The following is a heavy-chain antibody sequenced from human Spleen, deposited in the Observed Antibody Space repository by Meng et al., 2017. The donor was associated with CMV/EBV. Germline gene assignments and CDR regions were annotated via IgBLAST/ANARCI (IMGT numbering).Heavy chain of an antibody. Sequence: SETLSLTCTVSGGSISSYYWSWIRQPPGKGLEWIGYIYYSGSTNYNPSLKSRVTISVDTSKNQFSLKLSSVTAADTAVYYCARIYCSSTSCYRNYGMDVWGQGTTVTVSS. CDR1: GGSISSYY. J-gene: IGHJ6*02. CDR2: IYYSGST. D-gene: IGHD2-2*01. V-gene: IGHV4-59*01. CDR3: ARIYCSSTSCYRNYGMDV.